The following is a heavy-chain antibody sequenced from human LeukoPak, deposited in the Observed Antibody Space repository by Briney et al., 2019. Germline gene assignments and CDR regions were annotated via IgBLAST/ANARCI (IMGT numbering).Heavy chain of an antibody. D-gene: IGHD4-17*01. Sequence: GGSLRLSCAASGFTFSSYAMHWVRQAPGKGLERVAVISYDGSNKYYADSVKGRFTISRDNSKNTLYLQMNSLRAEDTAVYYCARDLSYGDSGFDYWGQGTLVTVSS. CDR2: ISYDGSNK. V-gene: IGHV3-30-3*01. CDR3: ARDLSYGDSGFDY. CDR1: GFTFSSYA. J-gene: IGHJ4*02.